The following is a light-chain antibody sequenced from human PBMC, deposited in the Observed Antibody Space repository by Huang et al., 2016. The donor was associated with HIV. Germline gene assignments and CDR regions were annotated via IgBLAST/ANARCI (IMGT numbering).Light chain of an antibody. CDR1: QSVSDN. CDR3: LQYNTWPRT. J-gene: IGKJ1*01. V-gene: IGKV3D-15*01. Sequence: EIVMTQSPATLSVSPGERATLSCRASQSVSDNVAWYKQDSGQAPRLLIYGASTRATGIPARFSGSVSGTEFTLTISSLQSEDFGVYWCLQYNTWPRTFGQGTKVEV. CDR2: GAS.